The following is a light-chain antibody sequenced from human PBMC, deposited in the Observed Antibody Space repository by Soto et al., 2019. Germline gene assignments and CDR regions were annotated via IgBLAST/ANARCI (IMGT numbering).Light chain of an antibody. Sequence: SLSPGERATLSCRASQSVSSNLAWHQQKPGQTPRILMYDASTSATGIPARFSGSGSGREFTLTISSLQSEDYAVYYCEQQYKCSCTFGQGTWLE. CDR3: EQQYKCSCT. CDR1: QSVSSN. CDR2: DAS. V-gene: IGKV3-15*01. J-gene: IGKJ5*01.